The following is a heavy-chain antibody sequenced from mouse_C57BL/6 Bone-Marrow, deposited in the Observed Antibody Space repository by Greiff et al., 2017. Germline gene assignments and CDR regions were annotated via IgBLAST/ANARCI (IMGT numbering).Heavy chain of an antibody. J-gene: IGHJ4*01. D-gene: IGHD1-1*01. CDR2: LYPVGGYT. V-gene: IGHV1-63*01. CDR1: GYTFTNYW. Sequence: QVQLQHSGAALVRPGTSVKMSCKASGYTFTNYWLGWAKPRPGHGLEWIGALYPVGGYTTYHEKFTGKAPLTSDTSSSTAYMQFSSVTSEDSAIYYCARAGYYGSDYAMDYWGQGTSVTVSS. CDR3: ARAGYYGSDYAMDY.